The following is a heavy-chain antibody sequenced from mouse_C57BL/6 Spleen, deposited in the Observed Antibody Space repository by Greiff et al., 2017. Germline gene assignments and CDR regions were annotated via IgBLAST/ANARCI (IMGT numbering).Heavy chain of an antibody. J-gene: IGHJ2*01. CDR3: AREGDYYGSSHFDY. CDR1: GYSITSGYY. D-gene: IGHD1-1*01. V-gene: IGHV3-6*01. CDR2: ISYDGSN. Sequence: EVQRVESGPGLVKPSQSLSLTCSVTGYSITSGYYWNWIRQFPGNKLEWMGYISYDGSNNYNPSLKNRISITRDTSKNQFFLKLNSVTTEDTATYYCAREGDYYGSSHFDYWGQGTTLTVSS.